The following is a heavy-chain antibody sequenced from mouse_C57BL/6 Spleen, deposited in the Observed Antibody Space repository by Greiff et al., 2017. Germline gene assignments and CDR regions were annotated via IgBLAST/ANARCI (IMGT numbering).Heavy chain of an antibody. V-gene: IGHV5-17*01. J-gene: IGHJ4*01. CDR3: ARLGGNYVDYAMDY. Sequence: EVQLVESGGGLVKPGGSLKLSCAASGFTFSDYGMHWVRQAPEKGLEWVAYISSGSSTIYYADTVKGRFTISRDNAKNTLFLQMTSLRSEDTAMYYCARLGGNYVDYAMDYWGQGTSVTVSS. D-gene: IGHD2-1*01. CDR2: ISSGSSTI. CDR1: GFTFSDYG.